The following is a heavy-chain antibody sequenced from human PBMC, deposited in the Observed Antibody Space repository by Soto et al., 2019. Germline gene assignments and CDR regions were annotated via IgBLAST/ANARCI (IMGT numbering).Heavy chain of an antibody. CDR2: ISGSGDIT. V-gene: IGHV3-23*01. D-gene: IGHD6-13*01. CDR3: AKERAPNGGDSLGYFDY. J-gene: IGHJ4*02. CDR1: GFTFSSYG. Sequence: GSLRLSCAASGFTFSSYGMSRVRRAPGKGLEWVSVISGSGDITYYAGSVKGRFTFSRDNSKNTVYLQMNSLRADDTAIYYCAKERAPNGGDSLGYFDYWGQGTPVTVSS.